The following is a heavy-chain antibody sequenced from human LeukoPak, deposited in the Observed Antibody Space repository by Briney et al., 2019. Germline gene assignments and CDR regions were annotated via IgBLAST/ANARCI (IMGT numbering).Heavy chain of an antibody. CDR2: ISSSGTTI. Sequence: GGSLRLSCAPSGFTFSSYAMSWVRQAPGGGLEWVSYISSSGTTIYYADSVKGRFTISRDNAKNSLYLQMNSLRAEDTAVYYCAREEASGALDALDIWGRGTMVTVSS. CDR1: GFTFSSYA. J-gene: IGHJ3*02. D-gene: IGHD3-3*01. V-gene: IGHV3-48*03. CDR3: AREEASGALDALDI.